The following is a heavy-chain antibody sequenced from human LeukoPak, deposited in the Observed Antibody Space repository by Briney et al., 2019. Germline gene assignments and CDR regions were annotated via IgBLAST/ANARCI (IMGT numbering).Heavy chain of an antibody. V-gene: IGHV4-61*01. Sequence: SETLSLTCTVSGGSVSSYYYHWDWLRQPPGKRLEWIGYIYSSGSTYYNPSLKSRVTMSLDTSKNQFSLHLSSVTAADTAVYYCARGPTLTTDYWGQGTLVTVSS. CDR3: ARGPTLTTDY. CDR2: IYSSGST. J-gene: IGHJ4*02. D-gene: IGHD4-11*01. CDR1: GGSVSSYYYH.